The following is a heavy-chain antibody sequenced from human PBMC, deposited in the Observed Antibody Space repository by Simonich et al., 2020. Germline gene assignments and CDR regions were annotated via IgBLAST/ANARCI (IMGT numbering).Heavy chain of an antibody. V-gene: IGHV4-59*01. CDR1: GCSISSYY. CDR3: ARGGLYFDY. J-gene: IGHJ4*02. D-gene: IGHD2-15*01. Sequence: QVQLQESGPGLVKPSETLSLTCTVSGCSISSYYWSWIRQPPGKGLEWIGYIYYSGSTNYNPSLKSRVTISVDTSKNQFSLKLSSVTAADTAVYYCARGGLYFDYWGQGTLVTVSS. CDR2: IYYSGST.